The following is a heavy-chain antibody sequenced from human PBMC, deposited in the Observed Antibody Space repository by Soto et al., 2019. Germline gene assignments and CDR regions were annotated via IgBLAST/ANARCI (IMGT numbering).Heavy chain of an antibody. J-gene: IGHJ4*02. CDR1: GGSISTVGHY. D-gene: IGHD1-1*01. CDR3: ARATGTLRSRNCDY. CDR2: IYHTGST. V-gene: IGHV4-31*03. Sequence: SETLSLTCSVSGGSISTVGHYWTWIRQPPGKGLEWIGSIYHTGSTYYSKSLRSRLSMSVDTSKSQFSLRLSSVTAADTAVYYCARATGTLRSRNCDYWGQGSLVTVSS.